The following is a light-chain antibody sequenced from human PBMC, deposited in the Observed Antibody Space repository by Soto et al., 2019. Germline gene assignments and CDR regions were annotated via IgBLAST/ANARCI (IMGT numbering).Light chain of an antibody. CDR2: DVS. J-gene: IGLJ1*01. Sequence: QSALTQPRSESGSPGQSVTISCTGTSRDLGGYNYVSWYQQHPGKVPKLLIYDVSKRPSGVPDRFSGSKSGNTASLTVSGLQAEDEADYYCCSYADNYTPYVFGTGTKVTVL. V-gene: IGLV2-11*02. CDR1: SRDLGGYNY. CDR3: CSYADNYTPYV.